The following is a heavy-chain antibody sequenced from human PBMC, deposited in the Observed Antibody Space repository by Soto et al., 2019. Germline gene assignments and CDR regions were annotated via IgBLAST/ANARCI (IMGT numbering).Heavy chain of an antibody. CDR1: GSTFSSYS. V-gene: IGHV3-48*01. CDR3: AGRDYYAFWSGPRNMDV. D-gene: IGHD3-3*01. CDR2: ISSSSSTI. Sequence: EVQLVESGGGLVQPGGSLRLSCAASGSTFSSYSMNWVRQAPGKGLEWVSYISSSSSTIYYADSVKGRFTISRDNAKNSLYLQMNSLRAEDTAVYYCAGRDYYAFWSGPRNMDVWGKGTTVTVSS. J-gene: IGHJ6*03.